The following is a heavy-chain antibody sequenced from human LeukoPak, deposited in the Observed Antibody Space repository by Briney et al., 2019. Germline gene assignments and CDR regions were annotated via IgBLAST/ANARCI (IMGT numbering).Heavy chain of an antibody. CDR1: GFTLSSYG. V-gene: IGHV3-30*02. J-gene: IGHJ4*02. CDR2: IRYDGSNK. CDR3: AEVEGYDYVWGSYRPNYFDY. D-gene: IGHD3-16*02. Sequence: GGSLRLSCAASGFTLSSYGMHWVRQAPGKGLEWVAFIRYDGSNKYYADSVKGRFTISRDNSKNTPYLQMNSLRAEDTAVYYCAEVEGYDYVWGSYRPNYFDYWGQGTLVTVSS.